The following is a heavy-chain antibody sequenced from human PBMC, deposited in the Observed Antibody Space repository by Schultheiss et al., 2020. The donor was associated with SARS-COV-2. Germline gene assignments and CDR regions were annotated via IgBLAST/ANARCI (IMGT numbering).Heavy chain of an antibody. CDR2: ISGSGGST. J-gene: IGHJ6*03. CDR1: GFTFSNAW. CDR3: AKHTDTTVYYYYMDV. D-gene: IGHD1-1*01. V-gene: IGHV3-23*01. Sequence: GGSLRLSCAASGFTFSNAWMSWVRQAPGKGLEWVSAISGSGGSTYYADSVKGRFTISRDNSKNTLYLQMNSLRAEDTAVYYCAKHTDTTVYYYYMDVWGKGTTVTVSS.